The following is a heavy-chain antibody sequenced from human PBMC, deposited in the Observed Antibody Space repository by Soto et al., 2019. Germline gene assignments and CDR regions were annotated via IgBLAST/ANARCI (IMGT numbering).Heavy chain of an antibody. Sequence: GRSLRLSCAASGFTFSSYAMSWVRQAPGKGLEWVSAISGSGGSTYYADSVKGRFTISRDNSKNTLYLQMNSLRAEDTAVYYCAKVGNNYGDYYYMDVWGKGTTVTVSS. CDR3: AKVGNNYGDYYYMDV. D-gene: IGHD4-17*01. CDR1: GFTFSSYA. J-gene: IGHJ6*03. V-gene: IGHV3-23*01. CDR2: ISGSGGST.